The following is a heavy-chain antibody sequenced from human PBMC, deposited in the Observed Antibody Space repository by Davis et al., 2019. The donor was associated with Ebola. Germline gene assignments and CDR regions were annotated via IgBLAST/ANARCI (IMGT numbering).Heavy chain of an antibody. CDR1: GFSFKDYG. V-gene: IGHV3-30*02. J-gene: IGHJ4*02. Sequence: GGSLRLSCAASGFSFKDYGMHWVRQAPGKGLEWVAFIEHDGSTKYRPDSVKGRFTISRDNSKKTLYLQMNSLRTEDTAVYYCAKNYGNFLEGDYWGQGTLVIVAS. CDR3: AKNYGNFLEGDY. D-gene: IGHD4-11*01. CDR2: IEHDGSTK.